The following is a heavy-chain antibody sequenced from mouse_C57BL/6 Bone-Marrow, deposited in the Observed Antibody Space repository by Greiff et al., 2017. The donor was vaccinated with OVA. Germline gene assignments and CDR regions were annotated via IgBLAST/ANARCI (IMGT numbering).Heavy chain of an antibody. V-gene: IGHV1-39*01. J-gene: IGHJ1*03. CDR3: ARGYYYGSSWYFDV. CDR2: INPNYGTT. D-gene: IGHD1-1*01. CDR1: GYSFTDYN. Sequence: VQLQQSGPELVKPGASVKISCKASGYSFTDYNMNWVKQSNGKSPEWIGVINPNYGTTSYNQKFKGKATLTVDQSSSTAYMQLNSLTSEDSAVYYCARGYYYGSSWYFDVWGTGTTVTVSS.